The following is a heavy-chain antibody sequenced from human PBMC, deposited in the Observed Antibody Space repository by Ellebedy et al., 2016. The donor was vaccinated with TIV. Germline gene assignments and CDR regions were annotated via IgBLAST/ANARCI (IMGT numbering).Heavy chain of an antibody. CDR1: GYPFTAYY. Sequence: ASVKVSCKASGYPFTAYYLHWVRQAPGQGLEWLGLINPSRGNTIYAQKFKGRVTMTRDTSTSTVYMDLSSLTSEDTAVYYCVRAGSNMRSWGQGTLVTVSS. CDR3: VRAGSNMRS. J-gene: IGHJ5*02. D-gene: IGHD3-10*01. V-gene: IGHV1-46*01. CDR2: INPSRGNT.